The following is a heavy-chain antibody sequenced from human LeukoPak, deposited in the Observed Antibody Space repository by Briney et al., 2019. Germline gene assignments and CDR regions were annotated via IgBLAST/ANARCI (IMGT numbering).Heavy chain of an antibody. CDR1: GFTFRDYY. CDR3: ARVSVVEAFDI. D-gene: IGHD3-16*02. CDR2: ISSSGSTI. V-gene: IGHV3-11*04. J-gene: IGHJ3*02. Sequence: GSLRLSCAASGFTFRDYYMSWIRQAPGKGLEWVSYISSSGSTIYYADSVKGRFTISRDNAKNSLYLQMNSLRAEDTAVYYCARVSVVEAFDIWGQGTMVTVSS.